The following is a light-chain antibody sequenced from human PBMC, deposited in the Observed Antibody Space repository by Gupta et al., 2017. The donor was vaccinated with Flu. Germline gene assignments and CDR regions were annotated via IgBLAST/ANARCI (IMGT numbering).Light chain of an antibody. CDR3: SSYTSSSTRV. CDR2: EVS. Sequence: QSALTQPASVSGSPGPSITISCTGTSSDVGGYNYVSWYQQHPGKAPKLMIYEVSNRPSGVSNRFSGSKSGNTASLTISGLQEEDEADYYCSSYTSSSTRVFGGGTKLTVL. CDR1: SSDVGGYNY. V-gene: IGLV2-14*01. J-gene: IGLJ3*02.